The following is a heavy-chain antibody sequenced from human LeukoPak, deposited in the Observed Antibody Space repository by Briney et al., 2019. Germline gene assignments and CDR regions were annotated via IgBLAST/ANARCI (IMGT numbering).Heavy chain of an antibody. CDR2: INHSGST. V-gene: IGHV4-39*07. Sequence: SETLSLTCTVYGGSISSSSYYWGWIRQPPGKGLEWIGEINHSGSTNYNPSLKSRVTISVDTSKNQFSLKLSSVTAADTAVYYCAREAAAAGTGNPDDAFDIWGQGTMVTVSS. CDR3: AREAAAAGTGNPDDAFDI. CDR1: GGSISSSSYY. J-gene: IGHJ3*02. D-gene: IGHD6-13*01.